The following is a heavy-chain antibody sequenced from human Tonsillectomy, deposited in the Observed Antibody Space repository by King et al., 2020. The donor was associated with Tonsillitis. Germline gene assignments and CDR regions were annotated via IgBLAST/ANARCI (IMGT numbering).Heavy chain of an antibody. Sequence: QLVQSGGGLVQPGGSLRLSCAASGFTFSSYSMNWVRQAPGKGRERVSYIIGGSSTIYYADTVKGRFTISRDNAKNSLYLQMNSLRDEDTAVYYCARDRRGWGVMIPPLDWGQGTLVTVSS. V-gene: IGHV3-48*02. D-gene: IGHD3-16*01. CDR2: IIGGSSTI. CDR1: GFTFSSYS. CDR3: ARDRRGWGVMIPPLD. J-gene: IGHJ4*02.